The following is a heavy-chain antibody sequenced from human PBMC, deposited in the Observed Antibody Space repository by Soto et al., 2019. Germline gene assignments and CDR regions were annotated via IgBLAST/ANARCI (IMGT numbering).Heavy chain of an antibody. CDR1: GGSFNDFY. CDR3: ARRGRYGGRSYTG. CDR2: VNHAGGT. J-gene: IGHJ4*02. Sequence: QMHIQQWGAGLLKPSETLSLTCAVSGGSFNDFYWNWVRQPPGEGLEWIGEVNHAGGTDYNPSLKSRVTISEDRSKNQLSLRLKSVTVADTATSYCARRGRYGGRSYTGWGQGTLVTVSS. V-gene: IGHV4-34*01. D-gene: IGHD2-15*01.